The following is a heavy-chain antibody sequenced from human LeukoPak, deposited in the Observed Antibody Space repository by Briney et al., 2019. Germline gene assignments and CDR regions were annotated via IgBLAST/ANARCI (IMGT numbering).Heavy chain of an antibody. D-gene: IGHD6-13*01. V-gene: IGHV1-69*05. J-gene: IGHJ3*02. CDR2: IIPIFGTA. CDR3: ARDDSSTWLSAFDI. Sequence: GASVKVSCKASGGTFSSYAISWVRQAPGQGLEWMGGIIPIFGTANYAQKFQGRVTMTTDTATSTAYMELRSLRSDDTAVYYCARDDSSTWLSAFDIWGQGTMVSVSS. CDR1: GGTFSSYA.